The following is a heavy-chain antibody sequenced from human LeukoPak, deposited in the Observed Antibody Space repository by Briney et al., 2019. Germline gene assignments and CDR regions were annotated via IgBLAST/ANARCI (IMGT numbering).Heavy chain of an antibody. CDR1: GGSISSGSYY. V-gene: IGHV4-61*02. J-gene: IGHJ5*02. CDR3: ARFEYNWFDP. Sequence: SATLSLTCTVSGGSISSGSYYWSWIRQPAGKGLEWIGRIYTSGSTNYNPSLKSRVTISVDTSKNQFSLKLSSVTAADTAVYYCARFEYNWFDPWGQGTLVTVSS. CDR2: IYTSGST.